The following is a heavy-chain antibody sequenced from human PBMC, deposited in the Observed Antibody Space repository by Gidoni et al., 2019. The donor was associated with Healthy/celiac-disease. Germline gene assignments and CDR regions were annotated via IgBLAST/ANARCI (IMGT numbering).Heavy chain of an antibody. V-gene: IGHV4-39*01. CDR2: IYYSGST. Sequence: QLQLQESGPGLVKPSETLSLTCPVSGGSISSSSYYWGWIRQPPGKGLEWIGSIYYSGSTYYNPSLKSRVTISVDTSKNQFSLKLSSVTAADTAVYYCARQSAYDSSGPYGYFDIWGRGTLVTVSS. J-gene: IGHJ2*01. D-gene: IGHD3-22*01. CDR3: ARQSAYDSSGPYGYFDI. CDR1: GGSISSSSYY.